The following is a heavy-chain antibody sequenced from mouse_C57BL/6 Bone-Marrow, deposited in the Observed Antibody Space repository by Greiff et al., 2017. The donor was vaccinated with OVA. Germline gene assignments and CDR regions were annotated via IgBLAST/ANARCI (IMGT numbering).Heavy chain of an antibody. J-gene: IGHJ4*01. Sequence: VQLKQSGPELVKPGASVKMSCKASGYTFTDYNMHWVKQSHGKSLEWIGYINPNNGGTSYNQKFKGKATLTVNKSSSTAYMELRSLTSEDSAVYYCARGFYDGGDYAMDYWGQGTSVTVAS. CDR3: ARGFYDGGDYAMDY. CDR1: GYTFTDYN. V-gene: IGHV1-22*01. CDR2: INPNNGGT. D-gene: IGHD2-12*01.